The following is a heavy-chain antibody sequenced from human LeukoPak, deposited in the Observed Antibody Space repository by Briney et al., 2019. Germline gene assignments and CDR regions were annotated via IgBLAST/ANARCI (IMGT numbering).Heavy chain of an antibody. V-gene: IGHV3-20*04. CDR1: GFTLDDYG. CDR2: INWNGGST. J-gene: IGHJ3*02. CDR3: ARWEYYDSSGRTPDAFDI. Sequence: GGSLRLSCAASGFTLDDYGMSWVRQAPGKGLEWVSGINWNGGSTGYADSVKGRFTISRDNAKNSLYLQMNSLRAEDTALYYCARWEYYDSSGRTPDAFDIWGQGTMVTVSS. D-gene: IGHD3-22*01.